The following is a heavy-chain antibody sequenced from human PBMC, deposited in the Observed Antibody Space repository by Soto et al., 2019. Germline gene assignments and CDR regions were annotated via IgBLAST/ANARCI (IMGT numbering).Heavy chain of an antibody. CDR2: IYPPGST. J-gene: IGHJ5*02. V-gene: IGHV4-4*07. CDR1: GGSFSSHY. D-gene: IGHD2-2*01. Sequence: QVQLQESGPGLVKPSETLSLSCTVSGGSFSSHYCNWVRESAGKGLEWIGRIYPPGSTTYNPSLKSRLTMSVDTSKNQFSLRLTSMTAADTAVYYCATGRSEVVPGAMDTWGQGTLVTVSS. CDR3: ATGRSEVVPGAMDT.